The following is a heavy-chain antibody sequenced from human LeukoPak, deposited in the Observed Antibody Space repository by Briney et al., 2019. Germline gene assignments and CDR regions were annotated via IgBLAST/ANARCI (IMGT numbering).Heavy chain of an antibody. CDR3: ARNAWQQPNYYYYYMDV. J-gene: IGHJ6*03. CDR2: ISSSGSTI. Sequence: GGSLRLSCAASGFTFSNYAMSWVRQASGKGLEWVSYISSSGSTIYYADSVKGRFTISRDNAKNSLYLQMNSLRAEDTAVYYCARNAWQQPNYYYYYMDVWGKGTTVTVSS. D-gene: IGHD6-13*01. CDR1: GFTFSNYA. V-gene: IGHV3-48*04.